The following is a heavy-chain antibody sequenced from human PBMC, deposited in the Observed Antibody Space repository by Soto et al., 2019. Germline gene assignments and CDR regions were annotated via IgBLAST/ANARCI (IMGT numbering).Heavy chain of an antibody. V-gene: IGHV3-74*01. Sequence: EVQLVESGGGLVQPGGSLRLSCAASGFTFSSYWMHWVRQAPGKGLVWVSRVNGDGSSTSYADSVKGRFTISRDNAKNTLNQQMNILRVEDTAVYYCARGGPYSSSEVDYWGQGTLVTVSS. CDR1: GFTFSSYW. J-gene: IGHJ4*02. D-gene: IGHD6-6*01. CDR3: ARGGPYSSSEVDY. CDR2: VNGDGSST.